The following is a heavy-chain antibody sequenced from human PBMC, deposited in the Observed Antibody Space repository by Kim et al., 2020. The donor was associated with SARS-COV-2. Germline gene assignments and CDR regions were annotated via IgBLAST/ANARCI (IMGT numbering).Heavy chain of an antibody. Sequence: GGSLRLSCAASGFTFDDYAMHWVRQAPGKGLEWVSGISWNSGSIGYADSVKGRFTISRDNAKNSLYLQMNSLRAEDTALYYCARAYYYDSSGYYDYWGQG. CDR3: ARAYYYDSSGYYDY. V-gene: IGHV3-9*01. J-gene: IGHJ4*02. D-gene: IGHD3-22*01. CDR2: ISWNSGSI. CDR1: GFTFDDYA.